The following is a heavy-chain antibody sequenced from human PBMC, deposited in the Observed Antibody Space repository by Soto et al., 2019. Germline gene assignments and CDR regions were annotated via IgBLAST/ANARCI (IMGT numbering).Heavy chain of an antibody. CDR3: ARDSTAFVFDY. J-gene: IGHJ4*02. CDR2: IYYTGRT. Sequence: SETLSLTCTFSGDSVRSGSFYWSWIRQPPGKGLEWIGYIYYTGRTSYNPSLKSRVTISIDPSKNHFALNLTSVTAADTAIYYCARDSTAFVFDYWGQGALVTVSS. D-gene: IGHD2-2*01. CDR1: GDSVRSGSFY. V-gene: IGHV4-61*03.